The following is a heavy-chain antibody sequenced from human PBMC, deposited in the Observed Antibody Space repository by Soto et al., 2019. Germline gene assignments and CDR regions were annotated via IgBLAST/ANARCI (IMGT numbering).Heavy chain of an antibody. V-gene: IGHV4-31*03. D-gene: IGHD3-10*01. CDR2: IYYSGST. CDR1: GGSISSGGYY. J-gene: IGHJ4*02. Sequence: PSETLSLTCTVSGGSISSGGYYWSWIRQHPGKGLEWIGYIYYSGSTYYNPSLKSRVTISVETSKNQFSLKLSSVTAADTAVYYCASFGVYYGSGSYYRNFDYWGQGTLVTAPQ. CDR3: ASFGVYYGSGSYYRNFDY.